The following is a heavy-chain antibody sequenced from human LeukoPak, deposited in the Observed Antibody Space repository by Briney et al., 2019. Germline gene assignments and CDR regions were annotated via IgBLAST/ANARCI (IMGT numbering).Heavy chain of an antibody. CDR1: GGSISSSSCY. D-gene: IGHD2-15*01. Sequence: PSETLSLTCTVSGGSISSSSCYWGWIRQPPRNGLEWIGIIYYSGNTYYNPSLKSRVTISIDTSKNQFSLRLRPVTAADTAVYYCARLQYCSGGSCYGGFDYWGQGTLVTVSS. CDR3: ARLQYCSGGSCYGGFDY. J-gene: IGHJ4*02. CDR2: IYYSGNT. V-gene: IGHV4-39*01.